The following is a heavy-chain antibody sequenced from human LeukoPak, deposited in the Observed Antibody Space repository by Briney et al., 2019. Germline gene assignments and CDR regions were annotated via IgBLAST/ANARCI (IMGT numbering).Heavy chain of an antibody. V-gene: IGHV5-51*01. CDR3: ARRAYDSSGYHFDY. CDR2: IYPGDSHT. J-gene: IGHJ4*02. Sequence: GESLKISCKGSGYIFTSYWIGWVRQMPGQGLEWMGIIYPGDSHTRYSPSFQGQVTISADKSISTAYLRWSSLKASDTAMYYCARRAYDSSGYHFDYWGQGTLVTVSS. CDR1: GYIFTSYW. D-gene: IGHD3-22*01.